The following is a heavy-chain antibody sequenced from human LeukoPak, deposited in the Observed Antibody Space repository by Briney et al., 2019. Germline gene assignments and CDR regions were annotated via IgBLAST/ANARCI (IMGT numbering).Heavy chain of an antibody. CDR2: ISSSSSYI. Sequence: PGGSLRLSCAASGFTFSSYSMNWVRQAPGKGLEWVSSISSSSSYIYYADSVKGRFTISRDNAKNSLYLQMNSLRAEDTAVYYCARADCSSTSCYRLGYWGQGTLVTVSS. V-gene: IGHV3-21*01. CDR3: ARADCSSTSCYRLGY. J-gene: IGHJ4*02. D-gene: IGHD2-2*01. CDR1: GFTFSSYS.